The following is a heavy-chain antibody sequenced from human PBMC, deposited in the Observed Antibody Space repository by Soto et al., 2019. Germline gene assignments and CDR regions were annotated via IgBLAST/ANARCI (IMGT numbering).Heavy chain of an antibody. J-gene: IGHJ4*02. CDR1: GFTFSNSA. CDR3: AKAIVGDTLYAFDY. D-gene: IGHD1-26*01. V-gene: IGHV3-23*01. Sequence: GGSLRLSCAASGFTFSNSAMSWVRQAPGKGLEWVSTITGGGYSTYYADSVKGRFTISRDNSKNTLSLQMNSLTAEDTAIYYCAKAIVGDTLYAFDYWGKGTLGTVSS. CDR2: ITGGGYST.